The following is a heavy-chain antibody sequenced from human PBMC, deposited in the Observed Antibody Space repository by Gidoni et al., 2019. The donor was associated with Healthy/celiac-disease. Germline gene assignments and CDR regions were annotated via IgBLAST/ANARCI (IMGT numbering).Heavy chain of an antibody. Sequence: EVQLVASGGGLVKPGGSLRLSCAASGFTFSSYSMNWVRQAPGKGLEWVSSISSSSSYIYYADSVKGRFTISRDNAKNSLYLQMNSLRAEDTAVYYCASNYGGNPGYYYYYMDVWGKGTTVTVSS. CDR1: GFTFSSYS. CDR3: ASNYGGNPGYYYYYMDV. V-gene: IGHV3-21*01. J-gene: IGHJ6*03. CDR2: ISSSSSYI. D-gene: IGHD4-17*01.